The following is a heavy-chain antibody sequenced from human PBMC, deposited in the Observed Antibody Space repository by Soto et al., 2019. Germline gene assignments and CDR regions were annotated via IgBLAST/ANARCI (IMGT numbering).Heavy chain of an antibody. CDR3: ARGAKMTTVTLGYFQH. Sequence: QVPLVQSGAEVKKPGASVKVSCKASGYTFTSYAMHWVRQAPGQRLEWMGWINAGNGNTKYSQKFQGRVTITRDTSASTGYMELSSLRSEDTAVYYCARGAKMTTVTLGYFQHWGQGTLVTVSS. CDR2: INAGNGNT. CDR1: GYTFTSYA. D-gene: IGHD4-17*01. V-gene: IGHV1-3*01. J-gene: IGHJ1*01.